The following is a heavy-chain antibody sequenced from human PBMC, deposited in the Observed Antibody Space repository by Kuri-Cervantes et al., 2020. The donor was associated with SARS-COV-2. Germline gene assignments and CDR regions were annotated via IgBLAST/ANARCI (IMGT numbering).Heavy chain of an antibody. CDR1: GFTFNSYS. J-gene: IGHJ4*02. D-gene: IGHD3-22*01. V-gene: IGHV3-21*01. Sequence: GESLKISCAASGFTFNSYSMNWVRQAPGKGLEWVSSISSSSSYIYYADSVKGRFTISRDNAKNSLYLQMNSLRAEDTAVYYCARGEHYYDSSGYYSRDYWGQGTLVTVSS. CDR2: ISSSSSYI. CDR3: ARGEHYYDSSGYYSRDY.